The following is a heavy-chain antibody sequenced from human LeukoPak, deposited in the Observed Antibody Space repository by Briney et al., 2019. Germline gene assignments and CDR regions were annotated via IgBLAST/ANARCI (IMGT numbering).Heavy chain of an antibody. V-gene: IGHV4-61*01. CDR2: IYYSGST. CDR3: ARVTTGTDEEAYAFDI. CDR1: GGSISSGSYY. Sequence: PSETLSLTCTVSGGSISSGSYYWSWIRQPPGKGPEWIGYIYYSGSTNYNPSLKSRVTISVDTSKNQFSLKLSSVTAADTAVYYCARVTTGTDEEAYAFDIWGQGTMVTVSS. J-gene: IGHJ3*02. D-gene: IGHD1-1*01.